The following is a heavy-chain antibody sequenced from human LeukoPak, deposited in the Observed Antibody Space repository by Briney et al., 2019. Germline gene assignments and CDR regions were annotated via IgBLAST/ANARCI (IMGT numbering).Heavy chain of an antibody. CDR1: GGSFSGYY. CDR2: INHSGST. D-gene: IGHD1-26*01. V-gene: IGHV4-34*01. Sequence: PSETLSLTCAVYGGSFSGYYWSWIRQPPGKGLEWIGEINHSGSTYYNPSLKSRVTISVDTSKNQFSLKLSSVTAADTAVYYCARERKWELLFYWGQGTPVTVSS. J-gene: IGHJ4*02. CDR3: ARERKWELLFY.